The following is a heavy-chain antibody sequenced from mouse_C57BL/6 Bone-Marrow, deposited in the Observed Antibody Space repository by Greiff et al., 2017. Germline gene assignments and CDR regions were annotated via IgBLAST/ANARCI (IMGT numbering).Heavy chain of an antibody. V-gene: IGHV5-6*01. CDR2: ISSGGSYT. J-gene: IGHJ3*01. CDR3: AGGLHAWFAY. D-gene: IGHD2-2*01. Sequence: EVMLVESGGDLVKPGGSLKLSCAASGFTFSSYGMSWVRQTPDKRLEWVATISSGGSYTYYPDSVKGRFTISRDNAKNTLYLQMSSLKSEDTAMYYCAGGLHAWFAYWGQGTLVTVSA. CDR1: GFTFSSYG.